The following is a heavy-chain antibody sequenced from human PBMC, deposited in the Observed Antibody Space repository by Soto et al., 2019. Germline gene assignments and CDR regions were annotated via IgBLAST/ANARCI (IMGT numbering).Heavy chain of an antibody. CDR2: IYPGDSDT. CDR3: ARDRTYYGSGSKGMDF. Sequence: PGESLKISCKGSGYTFTDYWIGWVRQLPGKGLEWMGIIYPGDSDTRYSPSFQGHVTITVDKSTSTAYLQWNTLKASDTAMYYCARDRTYYGSGSKGMDFWGQGTTVTVSS. CDR1: GYTFTDYW. V-gene: IGHV5-51*01. D-gene: IGHD3-10*01. J-gene: IGHJ6*02.